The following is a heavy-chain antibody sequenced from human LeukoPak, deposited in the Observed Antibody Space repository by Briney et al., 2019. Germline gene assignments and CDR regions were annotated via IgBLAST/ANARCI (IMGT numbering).Heavy chain of an antibody. CDR2: FDPEDGET. J-gene: IGHJ4*02. CDR1: GYTLTELS. Sequence: GASVKVSCKVSGYTLTELSMHWVRQAPGKGLEWMGGFDPEDGETIYARKFQGRVTMTEDTSTDTAYMELSSLRSEDTAVYYCATSSAYYYDSSGYFHWGQGTLVTVSS. CDR3: ATSSAYYYDSSGYFH. V-gene: IGHV1-24*01. D-gene: IGHD3-22*01.